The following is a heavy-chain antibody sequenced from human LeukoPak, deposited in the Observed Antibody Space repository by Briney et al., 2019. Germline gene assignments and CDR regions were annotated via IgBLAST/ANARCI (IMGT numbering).Heavy chain of an antibody. D-gene: IGHD2-2*02. J-gene: IGHJ5*02. V-gene: IGHV4-59*11. CDR1: GGSISSHY. CDR2: IYYSGST. CDR3: AREALGYCSSTSCYNHWFDP. Sequence: AETLSLTCTVSGGSISSHYWSWIRQPPGKGLEWIGYIYYSGSTNYNPSLKSRLTISVDTSKDQLSLKLSYVTAADTAVYYCAREALGYCSSTSCYNHWFDPWGQGTLVTVSS.